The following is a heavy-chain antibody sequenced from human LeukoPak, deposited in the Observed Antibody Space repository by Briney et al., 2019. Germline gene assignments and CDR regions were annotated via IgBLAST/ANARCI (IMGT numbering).Heavy chain of an antibody. J-gene: IGHJ4*02. CDR3: STYGGGAG. D-gene: IGHD3-10*01. V-gene: IGHV3-15*01. CDR2: ITSNADGWTT. Sequence: WLGRITSNADGWTTDYAAPVKGRFTISRDDSKNMAYLQMNSLQSEDTAMYYCSTYGGGAGWGQGTLXTVXS.